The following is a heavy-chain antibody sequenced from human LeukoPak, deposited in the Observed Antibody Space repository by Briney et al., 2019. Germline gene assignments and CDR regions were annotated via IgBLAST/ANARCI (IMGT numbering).Heavy chain of an antibody. Sequence: SETLSLTCTVSGGSISSYYWGWICQPPGKGLEWIGSIYYSGSTYYNPSLKSRVTISVDTSKNQFSLKLSSVTAADTAVYYCARLAVAGTLPFDYWGQGTLVTVSS. CDR3: ARLAVAGTLPFDY. V-gene: IGHV4-39*01. J-gene: IGHJ4*02. D-gene: IGHD6-19*01. CDR2: IYYSGST. CDR1: GGSISSYY.